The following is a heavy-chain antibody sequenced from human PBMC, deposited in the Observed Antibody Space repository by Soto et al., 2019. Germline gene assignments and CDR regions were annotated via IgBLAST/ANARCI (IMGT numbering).Heavy chain of an antibody. J-gene: IGHJ4*02. D-gene: IGHD5-12*01. CDR3: ARDPGPYDGWLRTPDY. Sequence: EVQLVESGGGLVQPGGSLRLSCAASGFTFSSYWMSWVRQAPGKGLEWVANIKQDGSEKYYVDSVKGRFTISRDNAKNSLYLQMNSLRAEDTAVYYCARDPGPYDGWLRTPDYWGQGTLVTVSS. CDR1: GFTFSSYW. V-gene: IGHV3-7*01. CDR2: IKQDGSEK.